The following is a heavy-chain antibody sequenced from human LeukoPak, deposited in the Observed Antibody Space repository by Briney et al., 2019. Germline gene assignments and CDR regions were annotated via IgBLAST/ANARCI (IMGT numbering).Heavy chain of an antibody. J-gene: IGHJ5*02. V-gene: IGHV4-34*01. CDR2: INHSGST. CDR3: ACATGDYSSSLGNWFDP. D-gene: IGHD6-13*01. CDR1: GGSFSGYY. Sequence: SETLSLTCAVYGGSFSGYYWSWIRQPPGKGLEWIGEINHSGSTNYNPSLKSRVTISVDTSKNQFSLKLSSVTAADTAVYYCACATGDYSSSLGNWFDPWGQGTLVTVSS.